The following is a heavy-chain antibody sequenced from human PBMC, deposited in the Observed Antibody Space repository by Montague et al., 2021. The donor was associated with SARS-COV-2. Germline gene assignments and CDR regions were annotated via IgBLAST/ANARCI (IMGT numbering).Heavy chain of an antibody. D-gene: IGHD6-6*01. CDR1: GGSISSGSYY. J-gene: IGHJ6*03. V-gene: IGHV4-61*02. CDR3: ARERRIAARQWFYYYYHMDV. Sequence: TLSLTCTVSGGSISSGSYYWSWIRQPAGKGLEWIGRIYTSGSTNYNPSLKSRVTISVDTSKNQFSLKLSSVTAADTAVYYCARERRIAARQWFYYYYHMDVWGKGTTVTVSS. CDR2: IYTSGST.